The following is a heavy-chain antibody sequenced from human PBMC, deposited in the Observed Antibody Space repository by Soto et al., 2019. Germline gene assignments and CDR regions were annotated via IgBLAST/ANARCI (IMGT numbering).Heavy chain of an antibody. CDR2: ISGSGGST. J-gene: IGHJ4*02. Sequence: EVQLLESGGGLVQPGGSLRLSCAASGFTFSSYAMSWVRQAPGKGLEWVSAISGSGGSTYYADSVKGRFTISRDNSKNTLYLQMNSLRAEDTAVYYCAAVQWLDDDYFDYWGQGTLVTVSS. CDR3: AAVQWLDDDYFDY. CDR1: GFTFSSYA. D-gene: IGHD6-19*01. V-gene: IGHV3-23*01.